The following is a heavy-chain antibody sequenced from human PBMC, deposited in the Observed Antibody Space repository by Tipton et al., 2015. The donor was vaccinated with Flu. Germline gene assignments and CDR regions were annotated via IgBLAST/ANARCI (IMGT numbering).Heavy chain of an antibody. Sequence: SLRLSCAASGFTFSSYGMHWVRQAPGKGLEWVAVIWYDGSNKYYADSVKGRFTISRDNSKNTLYLQMNSLRAEDTAVYYCARDSGYYSFDYWGQGTLVTVSS. J-gene: IGHJ4*02. V-gene: IGHV3-33*01. D-gene: IGHD3-22*01. CDR1: GFTFSSYG. CDR2: IWYDGSNK. CDR3: ARDSGYYSFDY.